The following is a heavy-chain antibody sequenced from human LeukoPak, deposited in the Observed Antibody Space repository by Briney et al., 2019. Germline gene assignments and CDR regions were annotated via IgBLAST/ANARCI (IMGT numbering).Heavy chain of an antibody. CDR1: GYTFAGYY. J-gene: IGHJ4*02. CDR2: INPNSGVT. D-gene: IGHD1-26*01. V-gene: IGHV1-2*02. CDR3: ARMRDLVGTSPLGY. Sequence: ASVKVSCKGSGYTFAGYYMHWVRQAPGQGLEWKGWINPNSGVTNYAQKFQGRVTMTRDTSISTAYKELNSLRSDDTAVYYCARMRDLVGTSPLGYWGQGTLVTVSS.